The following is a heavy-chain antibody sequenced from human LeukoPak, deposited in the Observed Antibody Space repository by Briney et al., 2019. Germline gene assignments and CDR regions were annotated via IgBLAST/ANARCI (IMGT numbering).Heavy chain of an antibody. Sequence: GASVKVSCKASGFTFSNSAIQWVRQAPGQGLEWMGGIIPIFGTANYAQKFQGRVTITADESTSTAYMELSSLRSEDTAVYYCARDRRDSSSWYSLYYYYMDVWGKGTTVTVSS. CDR2: IIPIFGTA. D-gene: IGHD6-13*01. J-gene: IGHJ6*03. CDR3: ARDRRDSSSWYSLYYYYMDV. V-gene: IGHV1-69*13. CDR1: GFTFSNSA.